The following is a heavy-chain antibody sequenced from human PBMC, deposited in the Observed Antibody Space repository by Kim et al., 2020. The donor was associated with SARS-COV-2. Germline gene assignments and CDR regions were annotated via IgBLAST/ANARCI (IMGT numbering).Heavy chain of an antibody. Sequence: PPYAQGFTGRFVFSLDTSVSTAYLQISSLKAEDTAVYYCARDPSSSYFDYWGQGTLVTVSS. CDR3: ARDPSSSYFDY. V-gene: IGHV7-4-1*02. J-gene: IGHJ4*02. D-gene: IGHD6-13*01. CDR2: P.